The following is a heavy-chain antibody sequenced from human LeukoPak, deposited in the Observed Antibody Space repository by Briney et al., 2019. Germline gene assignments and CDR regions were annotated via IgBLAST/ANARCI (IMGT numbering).Heavy chain of an antibody. D-gene: IGHD3-9*01. CDR2: INPNSGGT. Sequence: ASVRVSCKASGYTFSGYYMHWVRQAPGQGLEWMGWINPNSGGTNNSQEFQGRVPFTRYTSNTTAYMDLRRNSSGDEAVYFCATAYFDVVVYSPAFIDMSSEATLVTVSS. CDR1: GYTFSGYY. J-gene: IGHJ3*02. V-gene: IGHV1-2*02. CDR3: ATAYFDVVVYSPAFIDM.